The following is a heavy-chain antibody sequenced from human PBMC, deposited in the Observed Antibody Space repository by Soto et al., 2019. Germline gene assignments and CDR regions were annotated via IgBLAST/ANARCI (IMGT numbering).Heavy chain of an antibody. Sequence: GSLRLSCAASGFIFSKYAMSWVRQAPGKGLEWVSGISGGGGSTYYADSVKGRLTISRDNSKNTLYLQMNSLRAEDTAIYSCAKHAQRSSRWYRDYFDYWGQGTLVTVSS. D-gene: IGHD6-19*01. J-gene: IGHJ4*02. CDR3: AKHAQRSSRWYRDYFDY. V-gene: IGHV3-23*01. CDR2: ISGGGGST. CDR1: GFIFSKYA.